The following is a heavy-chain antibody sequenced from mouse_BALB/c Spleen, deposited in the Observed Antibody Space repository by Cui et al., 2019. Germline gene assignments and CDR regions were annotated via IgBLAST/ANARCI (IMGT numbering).Heavy chain of an antibody. V-gene: IGHV1-72*01. D-gene: IGHD1-1*01. CDR3: ARYDYYGSSYFDY. CDR1: GYTFTSYL. J-gene: IGHJ2*01. Sequence: QVELQQPASALVKQVPAATLSCKASGYTFTSYLMHWVKQRPGRGLEWIGRIDPNSGGTKYNEKFKSKATLTVDKPSSTAYMQLSSLTSEDSAVYYCARYDYYGSSYFDYWGQGTTLTVSS. CDR2: IDPNSGGT.